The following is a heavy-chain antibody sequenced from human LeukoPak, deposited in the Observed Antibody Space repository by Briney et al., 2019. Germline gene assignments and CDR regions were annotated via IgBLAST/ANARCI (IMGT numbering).Heavy chain of an antibody. CDR2: IYYSGST. CDR3: ARDPVNDAFDI. V-gene: IGHV4-31*03. CDR1: GGSISSGGYY. Sequence: SQSLSLTCTVSGGSISSGGYYWSWIRQHPGKGLEWIGYIYYSGSTYYNPSLKSRVTISVDTSKNQFSLKLSSVTAADTAVYYCARDPVNDAFDIWGQGTMVTVSS. J-gene: IGHJ3*02.